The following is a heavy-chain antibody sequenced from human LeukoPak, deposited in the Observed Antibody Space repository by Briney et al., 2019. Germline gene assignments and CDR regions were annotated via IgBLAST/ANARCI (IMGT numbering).Heavy chain of an antibody. V-gene: IGHV4-59*01. CDR3: ARDGAAGSFDY. Sequence: PSETLSLTCTVSGGSISSYYWSWIRQPPGKGLEWTGYIYYSGSTNYNPSLKSRVTISVDTSKNQFSLKLSSVTAADTAVYYCARDGAAGSFDYWGQGTLVTVSS. CDR1: GGSISSYY. J-gene: IGHJ4*02. CDR2: IYYSGST. D-gene: IGHD6-13*01.